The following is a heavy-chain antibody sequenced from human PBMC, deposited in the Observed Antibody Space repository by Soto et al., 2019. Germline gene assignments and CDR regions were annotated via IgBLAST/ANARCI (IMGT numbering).Heavy chain of an antibody. V-gene: IGHV1-69*06. Sequence: SVKVSCTASGGTFSSKAISWVRQAPGQGLEWMGGIIPIFGTTNYAQKFQGRVTIIADKSTSTAYMELSSLRSEDTAVYYCARGDPYYYYGMDVWGQGTTVTVSS. CDR3: ARGDPYYYYGMDV. D-gene: IGHD1-26*01. J-gene: IGHJ6*02. CDR2: IIPIFGTT. CDR1: GGTFSSKA.